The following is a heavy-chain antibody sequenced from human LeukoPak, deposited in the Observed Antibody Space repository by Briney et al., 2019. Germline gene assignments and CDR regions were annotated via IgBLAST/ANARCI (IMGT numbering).Heavy chain of an antibody. CDR1: GYTFTSYG. J-gene: IGHJ3*02. CDR3: ARVLSTMIVVVTHRRGAFDI. V-gene: IGHV1-18*01. D-gene: IGHD3-22*01. CDR2: ISAYNGNT. Sequence: ASVKVSCKASGYTFTSYGISWVRQAPGQRLEWMGWISAYNGNTNYAQKLQGRVTMTTDTSTSTAYMELRSLRSDDTAVYYCARVLSTMIVVVTHRRGAFDIWGQGTMVTVSS.